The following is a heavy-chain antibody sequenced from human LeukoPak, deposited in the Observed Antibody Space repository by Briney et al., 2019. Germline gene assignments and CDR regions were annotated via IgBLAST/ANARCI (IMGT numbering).Heavy chain of an antibody. CDR2: IYPGDSDT. CDR1: GYSFTSYW. J-gene: IGHJ4*02. V-gene: IGHV5-51*01. CDR3: ARRYCSSTSCYEIDY. Sequence: ESLKISCKGSGYSFTSYWIGWVRQMPGKGLEWMGIIYPGDSDTRYSPSFQGQVIISADKSISTAYLQWSSLKASDTAMYYCARRYCSSTSCYEIDYWGQGTLVTVSS. D-gene: IGHD2-2*01.